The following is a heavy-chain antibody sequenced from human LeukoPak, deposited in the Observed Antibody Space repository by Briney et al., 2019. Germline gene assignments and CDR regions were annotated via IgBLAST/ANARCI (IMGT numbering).Heavy chain of an antibody. J-gene: IGHJ4*02. CDR1: GGSVISTNW. D-gene: IGHD3-3*01. V-gene: IGHV4-4*02. CDR2: VHLDGRT. CDR3: AREGGFYRPLDY. Sequence: PSGTLSLTCGVSGGSVISTNWWTWVRQPPGKGLEWIGEVHLDGRTNYNPSLESRLTISVDLSENHVSLKLTSVTAADTAVYYCAREGGFYRPLDYSGQGTLVTVPS.